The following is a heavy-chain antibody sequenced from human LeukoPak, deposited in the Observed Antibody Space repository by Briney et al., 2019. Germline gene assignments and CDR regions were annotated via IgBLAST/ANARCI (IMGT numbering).Heavy chain of an antibody. Sequence: ASVKVSCKASGYTFTSYYMHWVRQAPGQGLEWMGIINPSGGSTSYAQKFQGRVTMTRDTSTSTVYMELSSLRSEDTAVYYCAREIEQWLVRGAFDIWGQGTMVTVSS. CDR2: INPSGGST. CDR1: GYTFTSYY. CDR3: AREIEQWLVRGAFDI. J-gene: IGHJ3*02. V-gene: IGHV1-46*01. D-gene: IGHD6-19*01.